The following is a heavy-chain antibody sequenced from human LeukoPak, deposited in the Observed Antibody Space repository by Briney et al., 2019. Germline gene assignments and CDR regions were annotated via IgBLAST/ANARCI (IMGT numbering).Heavy chain of an antibody. Sequence: SETLSLTCAVYGGSSSGYSWSWIRQPPGEGLEWIGEINHSGSTNYNPSLKSRVTMSMDTSKNQFSLKLSSVTAADTAVYYCARADEWLAQYRGPDHWGQGTLVTVSS. CDR2: INHSGST. J-gene: IGHJ4*02. CDR3: ARADEWLAQYRGPDH. CDR1: GGSSSGYS. V-gene: IGHV4-34*01. D-gene: IGHD6-19*01.